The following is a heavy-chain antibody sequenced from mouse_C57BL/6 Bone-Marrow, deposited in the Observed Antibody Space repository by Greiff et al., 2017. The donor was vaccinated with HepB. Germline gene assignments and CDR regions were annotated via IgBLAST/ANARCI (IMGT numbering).Heavy chain of an antibody. V-gene: IGHV5-6*01. CDR1: GFTFSSYG. D-gene: IGHD4-1*01. CDR2: ISSGGSYT. CDR3: ARHNWDGAY. Sequence: EVQRVESGGDLVKPGGSLKLSCAASGFTFSSYGMSWVRQTPDKRLVWVATISSGGSYTYYPDSVKGRFTISRDNAKNTLYLQMSSLKSEDTAMYYCARHNWDGAYWGQGTLVTVSA. J-gene: IGHJ3*01.